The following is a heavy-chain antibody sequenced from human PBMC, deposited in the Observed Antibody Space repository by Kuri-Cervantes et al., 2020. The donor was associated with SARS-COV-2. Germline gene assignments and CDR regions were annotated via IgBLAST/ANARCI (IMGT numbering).Heavy chain of an antibody. D-gene: IGHD2-2*01. J-gene: IGHJ4*02. CDR1: GGSISSSSYY. CDR3: ARQEIHSIVVVPAAIDY. V-gene: IGHV4-39*01. Sequence: GSLRLSCTVSGGSISSSSYYWSWIRQPPGKGLEWIRSIYYRGSTYYNPSLKGRVTISVDTSKNQFSLKLSSVTAADTAVYYCARQEIHSIVVVPAAIDYWGQGTLVTVSS. CDR2: IYYRGST.